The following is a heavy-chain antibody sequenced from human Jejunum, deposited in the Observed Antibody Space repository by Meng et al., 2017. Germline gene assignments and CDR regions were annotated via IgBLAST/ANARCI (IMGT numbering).Heavy chain of an antibody. D-gene: IGHD5-24*01. CDR1: GFTFSNYY. CDR2: ISTSGSTV. CDR3: ARELQLGY. Sequence: QLVEPWGDLVKPGGSLRLSCEASGFTFSNYYMSWIRQAPGRGPEWISSISTSGSTVQYSDSVKGRFTISRDDAKNSLYLQMNSLRAEDTAVYYCARELQLGYWGQGTLVTVSS. V-gene: IGHV3-11*04. J-gene: IGHJ4*02.